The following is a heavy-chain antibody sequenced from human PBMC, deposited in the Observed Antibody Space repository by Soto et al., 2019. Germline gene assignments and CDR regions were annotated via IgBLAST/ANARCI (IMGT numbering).Heavy chain of an antibody. J-gene: IGHJ6*02. CDR3: AKDRISSWYYYYGMDV. V-gene: IGHV3-23*01. CDR2: ISGSGGST. Sequence: GGSLRLSCAASGFTFGSYAMSWVRQAPGRGLEWVSAISGSGGSTYYADSVKGRFTISRDNSKSTLFLQINSLRAEDTAVYYCAKDRISSWYYYYGMDVWGQGTTVTVSS. CDR1: GFTFGSYA.